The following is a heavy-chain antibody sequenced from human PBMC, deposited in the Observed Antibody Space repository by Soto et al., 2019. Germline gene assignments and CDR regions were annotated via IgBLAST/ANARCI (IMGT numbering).Heavy chain of an antibody. Sequence: SETLSLTCTVSGGSMRSDNYFWSWIRQPPGKGLEWIGYIYYSGSAYYNPSLERRITMSVDTSKKQFSLKLSSVTAADTAVYYCARHTAMVTWWFDPWGQGTLVTVSS. CDR2: IYYSGSA. J-gene: IGHJ5*02. D-gene: IGHD5-18*01. CDR3: ARHTAMVTWWFDP. CDR1: GGSMRSDNYF. V-gene: IGHV4-30-4*01.